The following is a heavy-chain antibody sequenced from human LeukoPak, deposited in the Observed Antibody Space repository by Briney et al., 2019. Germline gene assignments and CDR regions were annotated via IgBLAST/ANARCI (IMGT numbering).Heavy chain of an antibody. D-gene: IGHD3-22*01. V-gene: IGHV3-9*01. CDR2: ISWNSGSI. CDR1: GXTFDDYA. CDR3: AKDVDSSGYYPDY. Sequence: PGXXLXLSCXASGXTFDDYAXHWVRHAPGKGLEWXSGISWNSGSIGYADSVKGRFTISRDNAKNSLYLQMNSLRAEDTALYYCAKDVDSSGYYPDYWGQGTLVTVSS. J-gene: IGHJ4*02.